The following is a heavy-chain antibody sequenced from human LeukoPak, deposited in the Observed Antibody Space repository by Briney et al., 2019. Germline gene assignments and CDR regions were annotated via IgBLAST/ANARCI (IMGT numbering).Heavy chain of an antibody. CDR1: GVTLSNYG. Sequence: GGSLRLSCAVSGVTLSNYGMSWVRQAPGKGLEWVAGISGSGGKPNYADSVKGRFTISRDNPKNTLYLQMNSLRAEDTAVSFCAKRGVVIRVILVGFHKEAYYFDSWGQGALVTVSS. CDR2: ISGSGGKP. D-gene: IGHD3-22*01. V-gene: IGHV3-23*01. CDR3: AKRGVVIRVILVGFHKEAYYFDS. J-gene: IGHJ4*02.